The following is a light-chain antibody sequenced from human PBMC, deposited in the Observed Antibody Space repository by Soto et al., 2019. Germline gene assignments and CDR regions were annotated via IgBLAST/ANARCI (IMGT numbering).Light chain of an antibody. J-gene: IGKJ1*01. CDR2: DAS. CDR1: QSVSTY. CDR3: QQRYNSWT. Sequence: EIVLTQSPAALSLSPGERATLSCRASQSVSTYLAWYQQKPGQAPRLLIYDASNRATGIPARFSGSGSGTDFTLTISSLEPEDFGVYYCQQRYNSWTFGQGTKVEIK. V-gene: IGKV3-11*01.